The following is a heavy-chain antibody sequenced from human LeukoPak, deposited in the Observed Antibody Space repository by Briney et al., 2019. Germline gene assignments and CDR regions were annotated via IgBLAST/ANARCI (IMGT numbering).Heavy chain of an antibody. CDR3: ARGSALPRGRKRDAFDI. V-gene: IGHV4-34*01. CDR2: INHSGST. J-gene: IGHJ3*02. D-gene: IGHD3-16*01. CDR1: GGSFSGYY. Sequence: SETLSLTCALYGGSFSGYYWSWIRQPPGKGLEWIGEINHSGSTNYNPTLKSRVTISVDTSKNQFSLKLSSVTAADTAVYYCARGSALPRGRKRDAFDICGQGTMVTVSS.